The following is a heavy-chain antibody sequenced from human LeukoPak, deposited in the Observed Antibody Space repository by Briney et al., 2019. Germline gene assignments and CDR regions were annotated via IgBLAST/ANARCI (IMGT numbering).Heavy chain of an antibody. Sequence: GGSLRLSCAASGFTFSSYGMHWVRQAPGKGLEGVAVIWYDGSNKYYADSVKGRFTISRDNSKNTLYLQMNSLRAEDTAVYYCAREGKVEAGTCDYWGQGTLVTVSS. D-gene: IGHD6-13*01. CDR3: AREGKVEAGTCDY. CDR2: IWYDGSNK. V-gene: IGHV3-33*01. J-gene: IGHJ4*02. CDR1: GFTFSSYG.